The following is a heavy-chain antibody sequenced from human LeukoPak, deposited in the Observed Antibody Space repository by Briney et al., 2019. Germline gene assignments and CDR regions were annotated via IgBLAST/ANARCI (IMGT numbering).Heavy chain of an antibody. J-gene: IGHJ4*02. CDR1: GFTVSNNY. CDR2: IYSGGST. V-gene: IGHV3-66*04. D-gene: IGHD3-22*01. CDR3: ARLDDSGYYYAN. Sequence: GGPLRLSCAASGFTVSNNYMSWVRQAPGKGLEWVSVIYSGGSTYYADSVKGRFTISRDNFKNTVYLQMYSLGAEDTAVYYCARLDDSGYYYANWGQGTLVTVSS.